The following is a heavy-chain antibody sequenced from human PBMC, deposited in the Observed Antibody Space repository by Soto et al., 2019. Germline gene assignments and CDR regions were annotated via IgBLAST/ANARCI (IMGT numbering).Heavy chain of an antibody. CDR3: TTLGHYYDSSPLDV. V-gene: IGHV3-15*07. CDR1: GFTFSNAW. J-gene: IGHJ6*02. Sequence: GGSLRLSCAASGFTFSNAWMNWVRQAPGKGLEWVGRIRSKTDGGTADYAGPVQGRFTISRDDSKNTLYLQMNSLKIEDTAVYYCTTLGHYYDSSPLDVWGQGTTVTVSS. D-gene: IGHD3-22*01. CDR2: IRSKTDGGTA.